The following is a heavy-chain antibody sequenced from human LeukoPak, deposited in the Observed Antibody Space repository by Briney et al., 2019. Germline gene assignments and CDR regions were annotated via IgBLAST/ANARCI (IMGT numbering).Heavy chain of an antibody. CDR1: GFTFSSYA. CDR3: AKDHFADYGDYVGFFGY. J-gene: IGHJ4*02. Sequence: GASLRLSCAASGFTFSSYAVSWVRQAPGKGLEWVSAISGSGGSTYYADSVKGRFTISRDNSKNTLYLQMNSLRAEDTAVYYCAKDHFADYGDYVGFFGYWGQGTLVTVSS. D-gene: IGHD4-17*01. CDR2: ISGSGGST. V-gene: IGHV3-23*01.